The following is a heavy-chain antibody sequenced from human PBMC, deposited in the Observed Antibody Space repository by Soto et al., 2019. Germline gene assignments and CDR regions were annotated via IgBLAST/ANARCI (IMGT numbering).Heavy chain of an antibody. CDR1: GGSISSYY. J-gene: IGHJ4*02. D-gene: IGHD6-19*01. CDR3: ARGQYSSGYYYFDS. Sequence: PETLSLTCTVSGGSISSYYWSWIRQPPGKGLEWIGYIYNSGSTNYNPSLKSRVTISVDTSKNQLSLKLSSVTAADTAVYYCARGQYSSGYYYFDSWGQGTLVTVYS. CDR2: IYNSGST. V-gene: IGHV4-59*01.